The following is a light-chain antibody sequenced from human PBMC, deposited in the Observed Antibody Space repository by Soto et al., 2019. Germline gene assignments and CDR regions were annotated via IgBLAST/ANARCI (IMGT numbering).Light chain of an antibody. Sequence: QSVLTQPPSASGTHGQRVTISCSGGSSNMGTNTVSWYQQVPGTAPKVLIYVNDQRPSGVPDRFSGSNSGTSASLAISGLQPEDEAEYYCVAWDDSLNGHVFGTGTKLTVL. V-gene: IGLV1-44*01. CDR2: VND. J-gene: IGLJ1*01. CDR3: VAWDDSLNGHV. CDR1: SSNMGTNT.